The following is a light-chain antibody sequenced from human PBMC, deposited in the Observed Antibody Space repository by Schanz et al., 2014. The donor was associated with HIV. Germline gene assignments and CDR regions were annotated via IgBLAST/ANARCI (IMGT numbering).Light chain of an antibody. V-gene: IGKV1-5*03. Sequence: DIQMTQSPSTLSASVGDRVTISCRASQSIINWLAWYQQKPGKAPKLLISKASSLESGVPSRFSGSGSGTEFTLTISTLQPDDFATYYCQRYTQYPPFTFGQGTNLEIK. CDR3: QRYTQYPPFT. J-gene: IGKJ2*01. CDR2: KAS. CDR1: QSIINW.